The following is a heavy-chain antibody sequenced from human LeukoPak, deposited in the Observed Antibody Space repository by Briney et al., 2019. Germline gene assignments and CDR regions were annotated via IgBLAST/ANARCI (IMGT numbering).Heavy chain of an antibody. CDR3: ARDQGFDWFYYYYGIDV. CDR2: IGGSVNST. V-gene: IGHV3-23*01. Sequence: GGSLRLSCAASGFTFKNYALSWVRQAPGKGLEWVSSIGGSVNSTNYADSVKGRFTISRDNSKNTLYLQMDSLRAEDTAVYYCARDQGFDWFYYYYGIDVWGLGTTVIVSS. D-gene: IGHD3-9*01. CDR1: GFTFKNYA. J-gene: IGHJ6*02.